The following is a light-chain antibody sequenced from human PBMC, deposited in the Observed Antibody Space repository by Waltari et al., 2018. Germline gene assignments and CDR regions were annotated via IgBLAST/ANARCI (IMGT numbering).Light chain of an antibody. J-gene: IGLJ3*02. V-gene: IGLV8-61*01. Sequence: QTVLTQEPSLSVSPGGTVTLTCALSSGSVSSTSYATWYQQTPGLPPRTLVYKGRGRDSGVPDRFAGSILGKKAALTITGAQADDESDYYCSMYMGSGIWVFGGGTKLTVL. CDR1: SGSVSSTSY. CDR3: SMYMGSGIWV. CDR2: KGR.